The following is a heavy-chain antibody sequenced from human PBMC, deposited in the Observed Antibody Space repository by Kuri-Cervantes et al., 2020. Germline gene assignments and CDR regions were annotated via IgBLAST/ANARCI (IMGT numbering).Heavy chain of an antibody. D-gene: IGHD2-15*01. J-gene: IGHJ3*02. CDR2: FDPEDGET. Sequence: APVKVSCKVSGYTLTELSMHWVRQAPGKGLEWMGGFDPEDGETIYAQKFQGRVTMTEDTSTDTAYMELSSLRSEDTAVYYCATVRPAPVVVVALDAFDIWGQGTMVTVSS. CDR3: ATVRPAPVVVVALDAFDI. V-gene: IGHV1-24*01. CDR1: GYTLTELS.